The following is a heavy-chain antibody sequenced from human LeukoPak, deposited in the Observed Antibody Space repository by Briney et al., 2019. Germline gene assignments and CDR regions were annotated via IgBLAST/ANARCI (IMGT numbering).Heavy chain of an antibody. CDR2: INHSGST. V-gene: IGHV4-34*01. D-gene: IGHD2-2*02. CDR1: GGSSNDYY. J-gene: IGHJ4*02. Sequence: PSETLSLTCDVYGGSSNDYYWTFIRQTPGKGLEWIGEINHSGSTNSNPSLKSRVTISVDTSKNQASLKLNSVTAADTAVYYCASFRWAIGFEYWGQGTLVTVSS. CDR3: ASFRWAIGFEY.